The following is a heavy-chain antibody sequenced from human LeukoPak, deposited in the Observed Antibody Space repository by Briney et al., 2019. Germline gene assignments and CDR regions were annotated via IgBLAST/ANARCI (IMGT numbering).Heavy chain of an antibody. V-gene: IGHV4-4*02. J-gene: IGHJ5*02. Sequence: SGTLSLTCAGSGGSIGRSNWWSWVRQPPGEGLEWGGEIYHSGNTNYNPSLKGRVTMAVDKSTNQFSLKLSSVTAADTAVYYCARGYSDILTGYHWFDPWGQGTLVTVSS. CDR3: ARGYSDILTGYHWFDP. CDR1: GGSIGRSNW. D-gene: IGHD3-9*01. CDR2: IYHSGNT.